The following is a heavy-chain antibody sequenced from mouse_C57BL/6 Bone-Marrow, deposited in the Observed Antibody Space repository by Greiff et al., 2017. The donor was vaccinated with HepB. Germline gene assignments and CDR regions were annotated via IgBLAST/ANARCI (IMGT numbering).Heavy chain of an antibody. D-gene: IGHD2-14*01. CDR1: GFTFSDYG. J-gene: IGHJ4*01. V-gene: IGHV5-17*01. Sequence: EVQRVESGGGLVKPGGSLKLSCAASGFTFSDYGMHWVRQAPEKGLEWVAYISSGSSTIYYAATLKGRFTISRDNAKNTLFLQMISLRSEDTDMYYCERGNDRDAMDYWGQGTSVTVSS. CDR3: ERGNDRDAMDY. CDR2: ISSGSSTI.